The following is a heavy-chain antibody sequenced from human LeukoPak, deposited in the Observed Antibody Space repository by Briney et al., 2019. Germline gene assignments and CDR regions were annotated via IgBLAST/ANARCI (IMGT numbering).Heavy chain of an antibody. Sequence: SETLSLTCAVSGGSISSSNWWTWVRQPPGKGLEWIGEIYYSGNTNYNPSLKSRVTISMDKSKNHFSLNLTSVTAADTAVYYCAREYGSSHRFDPWGQGTLVTVSS. V-gene: IGHV4-4*02. D-gene: IGHD6-13*01. CDR2: IYYSGNT. J-gene: IGHJ5*02. CDR1: GGSISSSNW. CDR3: AREYGSSHRFDP.